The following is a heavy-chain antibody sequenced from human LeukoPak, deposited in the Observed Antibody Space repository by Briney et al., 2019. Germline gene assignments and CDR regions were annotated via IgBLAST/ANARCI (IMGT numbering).Heavy chain of an antibody. CDR3: AREVAAPNWFDP. D-gene: IGHD6-13*01. Sequence: SETLSLTCTVSGGSISSGVYYWSWIRQHPGKGLEWTGYIYYSGSTYYNPSLKSRVTISVDTSKNQFSLKLSSVTAADTAVYYCAREVAAPNWFDPWGQGTLVTVSS. V-gene: IGHV4-31*03. CDR2: IYYSGST. J-gene: IGHJ5*02. CDR1: GGSISSGVYY.